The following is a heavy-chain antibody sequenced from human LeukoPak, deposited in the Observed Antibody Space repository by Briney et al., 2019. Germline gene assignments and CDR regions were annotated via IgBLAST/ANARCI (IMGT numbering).Heavy chain of an antibody. CDR2: ISGSGGST. J-gene: IGHJ4*02. Sequence: GGSLRLSCAASGFTFSSYAMSWVRQAPGKGLEWASGISGSGGSTKYADSVKGRFTISRDNSKNTLYLQMNSLRAEDTVVYYCAKEEYSSSYDYWGQGTLVTVSS. CDR1: GFTFSSYA. CDR3: AKEEYSSSYDY. D-gene: IGHD6-6*01. V-gene: IGHV3-23*01.